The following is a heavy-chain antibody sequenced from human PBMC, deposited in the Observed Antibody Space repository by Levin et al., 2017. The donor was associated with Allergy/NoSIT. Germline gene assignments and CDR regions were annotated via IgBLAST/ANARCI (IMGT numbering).Heavy chain of an antibody. J-gene: IGHJ6*03. Sequence: GESLKISCQGSGYSFTSYWIVWVRQMPGKGLEWMGIIYPGDSDTRYSPSFQGQVTISADKAISTAYLQWSSLKASDTAIYYCARRGTRDYYYYMDVWGKGTTVTVSS. CDR3: ARRGTRDYYYYMDV. CDR2: IYPGDSDT. D-gene: IGHD1-1*01. CDR1: GYSFTSYW. V-gene: IGHV5-51*01.